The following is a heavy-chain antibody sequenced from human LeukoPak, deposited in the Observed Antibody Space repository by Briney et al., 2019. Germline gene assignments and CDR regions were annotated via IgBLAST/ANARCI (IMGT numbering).Heavy chain of an antibody. V-gene: IGHV3-23*01. CDR2: ISGSGGST. J-gene: IGHJ6*03. Sequence: GGSLRLSCAASGFTFSSYAMSWVRQAPGKGLEWVSAISGSGGSTYYADSVKGRFTISRDNSKNTPYLQMNSLRAEDTAVYYCAKAGGSSYYYYYYMDVWGKGTTVTVSS. CDR1: GFTFSSYA. D-gene: IGHD1-26*01. CDR3: AKAGGSSYYYYYYMDV.